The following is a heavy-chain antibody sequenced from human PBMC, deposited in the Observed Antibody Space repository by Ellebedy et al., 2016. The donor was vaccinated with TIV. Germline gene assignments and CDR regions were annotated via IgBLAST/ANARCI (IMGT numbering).Heavy chain of an antibody. J-gene: IGHJ6*02. V-gene: IGHV3-48*02. Sequence: GESLKISCAASGFTFSTYNMNWVRQAPGKGLEWVSYISTSSSTIYYADSVKGRFTISRYNAKNSLYLQMNSLRDEDTAVYYCARDQTLYDYVWGSYRYDYGMDVWGQGTTVTVSS. D-gene: IGHD3-16*02. CDR3: ARDQTLYDYVWGSYRYDYGMDV. CDR2: ISTSSSTI. CDR1: GFTFSTYN.